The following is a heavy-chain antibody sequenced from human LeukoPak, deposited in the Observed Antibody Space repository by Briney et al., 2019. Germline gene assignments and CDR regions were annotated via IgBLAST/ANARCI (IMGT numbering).Heavy chain of an antibody. CDR2: INPNSGGT. Sequence: ASGKVSCKAAGYTFTGYYMHLVRQAPGQGLEWMGWINPNSGGTNYAQKFQGRVTMTRDTSISTAYMELSRLRSDDTAVYYCATLQYDILTGYSDYWGQGTLVTVSS. D-gene: IGHD3-9*01. V-gene: IGHV1-2*02. CDR3: ATLQYDILTGYSDY. J-gene: IGHJ4*02. CDR1: GYTFTGYY.